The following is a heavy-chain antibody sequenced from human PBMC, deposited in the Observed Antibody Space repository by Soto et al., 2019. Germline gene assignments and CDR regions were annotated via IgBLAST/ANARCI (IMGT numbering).Heavy chain of an antibody. V-gene: IGHV4-59*01. D-gene: IGHD6-13*01. Sequence: PSETLPLTCTVSGGSISSNYWTWIRQPPGKGLEWIGYVYNSGSTNYNPSLKSRVTISEDTSRSQFSLKVNSMTAADTAVYYCARYRREAVAGYTLDYWGQGILVTVSS. CDR3: ARYRREAVAGYTLDY. CDR2: VYNSGST. CDR1: GGSISSNY. J-gene: IGHJ4*02.